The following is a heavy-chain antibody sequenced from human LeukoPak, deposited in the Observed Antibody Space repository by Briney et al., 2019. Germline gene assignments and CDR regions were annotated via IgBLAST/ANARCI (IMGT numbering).Heavy chain of an antibody. J-gene: IGHJ4*02. CDR2: IKQDGSEK. CDR1: GFTFSSYW. CDR3: ARDDTVTTRVGFID. D-gene: IGHD4-17*01. Sequence: GGSLRLSCAASGFTFSSYWMSWVRQAPGKGLEWVANIKQDGSEKYYVDSVKGRFTISRDNAKNSLYLQMNSLGAEDTAVYYCARDDTVTTRVGFIDWGQGTLVTVPS. V-gene: IGHV3-7*01.